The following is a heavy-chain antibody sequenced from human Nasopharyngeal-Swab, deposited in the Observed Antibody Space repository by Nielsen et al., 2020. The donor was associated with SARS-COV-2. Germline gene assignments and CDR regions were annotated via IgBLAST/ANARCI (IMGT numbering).Heavy chain of an antibody. CDR3: AKSIDPMGYGLDV. J-gene: IGHJ6*02. CDR1: GFSFSSCA. D-gene: IGHD3-10*01. V-gene: IGHV3-23*03. Sequence: GESLKISCAASGFSFSSCAMNWVRQAPGKGPEWVAIIYSGGSSTYFADSVKGRFTISRDDSSNTLYLQMSSLRAEDTAVYYCAKSIDPMGYGLDVWGLGTTVTVSS. CDR2: IYSGGSST.